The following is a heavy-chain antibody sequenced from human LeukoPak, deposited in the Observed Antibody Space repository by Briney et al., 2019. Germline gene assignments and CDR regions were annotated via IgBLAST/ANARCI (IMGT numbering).Heavy chain of an antibody. D-gene: IGHD1-26*01. CDR3: ARQAGYSGSYYFWFDP. V-gene: IGHV4-39*01. CDR2: IYYSGST. J-gene: IGHJ5*02. CDR1: GGSISSSSYY. Sequence: PSETLSLTCTVSGGSISSSSYYWGWIRQPPGKGLEWIGSIYYSGSTYYNPSLKSRVTISVDMSKNQFSLKLSSVTAADTAVYYCARQAGYSGSYYFWFDPWGQGTLVTVSS.